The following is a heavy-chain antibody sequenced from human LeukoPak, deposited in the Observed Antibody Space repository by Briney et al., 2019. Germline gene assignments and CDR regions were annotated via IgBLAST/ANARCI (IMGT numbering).Heavy chain of an antibody. CDR2: INPNSGGT. J-gene: IGHJ6*02. D-gene: IGHD3-10*01. Sequence: APVKVSCKASGYTFTGYYMHWVRQAPGQGLEWMGWINPNSGGTNYAQKFQGRVTMTRDTSISTAYMELSRLRSDDTAVYYCARGGAVNYGSGSFGNYYYGMDVWGQGTTVTVSS. CDR1: GYTFTGYY. CDR3: ARGGAVNYGSGSFGNYYYGMDV. V-gene: IGHV1-2*02.